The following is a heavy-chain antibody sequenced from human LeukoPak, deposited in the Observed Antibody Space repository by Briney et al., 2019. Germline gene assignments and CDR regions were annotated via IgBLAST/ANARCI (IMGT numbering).Heavy chain of an antibody. CDR3: ARDEPYYYDSSGYYLGGPTAFDP. CDR1: GGTFSSYA. J-gene: IGHJ5*02. Sequence: ASVKVSCKASGGTFSSYAISWVRQAPGQGLEWMGGIIPVLSKANYAQTFKGRVTITTDESTSTAYMELSSLRTEDTAVYYCARDEPYYYDSSGYYLGGPTAFDPWGQGTLVTVSS. D-gene: IGHD3-22*01. V-gene: IGHV1-69*05. CDR2: IIPVLSKA.